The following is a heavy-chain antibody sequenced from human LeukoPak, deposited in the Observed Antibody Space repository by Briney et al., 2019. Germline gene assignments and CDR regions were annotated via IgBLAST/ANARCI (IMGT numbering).Heavy chain of an antibody. D-gene: IGHD2-15*01. CDR2: ISGSGGST. CDR3: AKDDCSGGSCLFDY. CDR1: GFTFSGYA. V-gene: IGHV3-23*01. Sequence: GGSLRLSCAASGFTFSGYAMSWVRQAPGKGLEWVSAISGSGGSTYYADSVKGRFTISRDNSKNTLYLQMNSLRAEDTAVYYRAKDDCSGGSCLFDYWGQGTLVTVSS. J-gene: IGHJ4*02.